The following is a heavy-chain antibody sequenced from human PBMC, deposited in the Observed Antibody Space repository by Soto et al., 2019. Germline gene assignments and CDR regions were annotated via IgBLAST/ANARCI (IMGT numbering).Heavy chain of an antibody. V-gene: IGHV3-30-3*01. CDR1: GFTFSSYA. J-gene: IGHJ4*02. CDR3: ARDTTAMAIYYFDY. Sequence: QMQLVESGGGVVQPGRSVRLSCAASGFTFSSYAMHWVRQAPGKGLEWVAVISYDGSNKYYADSVKGRFTISRDNSKNTLYLQMNSLRAEDTAVYYCARDTTAMAIYYFDYWGQGTLVTVSS. CDR2: ISYDGSNK. D-gene: IGHD5-18*01.